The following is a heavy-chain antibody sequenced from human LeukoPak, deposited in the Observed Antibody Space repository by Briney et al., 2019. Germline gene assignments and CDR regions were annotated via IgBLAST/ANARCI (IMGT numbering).Heavy chain of an antibody. D-gene: IGHD6-19*01. Sequence: GGSLRLSCAASGFTFSSYWMSWVRQAPGKGLEWVANIKQDGSEKYYVDSVKGRFTISRDNAKNSLYLQMNSLRAEDTAVYYCAKQYSSGSGAFDIWGQGTMVTVSS. J-gene: IGHJ3*02. CDR3: AKQYSSGSGAFDI. CDR2: IKQDGSEK. V-gene: IGHV3-7*01. CDR1: GFTFSSYW.